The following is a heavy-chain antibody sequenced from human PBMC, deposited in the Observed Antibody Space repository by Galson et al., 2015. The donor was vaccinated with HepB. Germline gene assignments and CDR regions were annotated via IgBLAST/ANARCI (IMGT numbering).Heavy chain of an antibody. D-gene: IGHD5-12*01. Sequence: SLRLSCAASGFTVSSNYMSWVRQAPGKGLEWVSVIYSGGSTYYADSVKGRFTISRDNSKNTLYLQMNSVRAEDTAVYYCARGKTEYSGYLLDVWGQGTTVTVSS. CDR2: IYSGGST. J-gene: IGHJ6*02. V-gene: IGHV3-66*02. CDR3: ARGKTEYSGYLLDV. CDR1: GFTVSSNY.